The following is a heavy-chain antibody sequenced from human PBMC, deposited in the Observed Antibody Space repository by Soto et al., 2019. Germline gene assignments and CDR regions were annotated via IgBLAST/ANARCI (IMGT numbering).Heavy chain of an antibody. V-gene: IGHV1-18*04. CDR2: ISSSGVT. CDR3: ARDHGGYGTFDY. J-gene: IGHJ4*02. Sequence: QVRLVQSGPEVKKPEASVKVSCKASGYTFSSSAISCVRQAPGQGPEWMGWISSSGVTNYAQNFQGRVTLTVDSSTTTAYIEVRSLSSADTAIYYCARDHGGYGTFDYWGQGTLVTVSS. D-gene: IGHD5-12*01. CDR1: GYTFSSSA.